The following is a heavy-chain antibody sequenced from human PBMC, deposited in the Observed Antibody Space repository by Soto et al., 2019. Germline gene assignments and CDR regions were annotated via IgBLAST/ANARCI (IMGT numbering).Heavy chain of an antibody. CDR1: GGTFNSYG. V-gene: IGHV1-69*06. J-gene: IGHJ4*02. CDR3: ARVRVIRGVIPSHFGL. D-gene: IGHD3-10*01. Sequence: QAHLAQSGAEVKKPGSSVTVSCKASGGTFNSYGISWVRQALGQGLDWMGVIIPLYGTVNYAQKFQGRVSISADKSTSTAYMDLNSLRSDDTAVYYCARVRVIRGVIPSHFGLWGQGTQVTVSS. CDR2: IIPLYGTV.